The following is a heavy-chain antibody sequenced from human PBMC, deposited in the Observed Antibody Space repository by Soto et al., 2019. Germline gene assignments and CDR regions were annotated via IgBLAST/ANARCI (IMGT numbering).Heavy chain of an antibody. CDR2: ISRSSETI. CDR1: GFTFNNYA. CDR3: ARDLLTIFGVVNALPHYFDY. Sequence: GGSLRLSCAASGFTFNNYAMNWVRQAPGKGLEWVSYISRSSETIYYADSVKGRFTISRDNAKNSLFLQMNSLRAEDTAVYYCARDLLTIFGVVNALPHYFDYWGQRTLVTVSS. D-gene: IGHD3-3*01. V-gene: IGHV3-48*01. J-gene: IGHJ4*02.